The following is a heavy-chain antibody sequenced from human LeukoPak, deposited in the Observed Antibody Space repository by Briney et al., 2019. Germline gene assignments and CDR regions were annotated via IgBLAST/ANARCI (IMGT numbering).Heavy chain of an antibody. Sequence: GGSLRLSCAASGFTFSNAWISWVRQAPGKGLEWVGRIKSKTDGGTTDYAAPVKGRFTISRDDSKNTLYLQMNSLKTEDIAVYYCTTDFFPYRIRNDFWSGPFDYWGQGTLVTVSS. CDR2: IKSKTDGGTT. CDR3: TTDFFPYRIRNDFWSGPFDY. J-gene: IGHJ4*02. D-gene: IGHD3-3*01. CDR1: GFTFSNAW. V-gene: IGHV3-15*01.